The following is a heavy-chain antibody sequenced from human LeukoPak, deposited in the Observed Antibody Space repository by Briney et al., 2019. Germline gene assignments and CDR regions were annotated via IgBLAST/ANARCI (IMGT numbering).Heavy chain of an antibody. CDR2: ISGSGGST. Sequence: GGSLRLSCAASGFTFSSYAMSWVRQAPGKGLEWVSAISGSGGSTYYADSAKGRFTISRDNSKNTLYLQMNSLRAEDTAVYYCAKDMYYYDSSGYFTDDYWGQGTLVTVSS. CDR1: GFTFSSYA. CDR3: AKDMYYYDSSGYFTDDY. V-gene: IGHV3-23*01. D-gene: IGHD3-22*01. J-gene: IGHJ4*02.